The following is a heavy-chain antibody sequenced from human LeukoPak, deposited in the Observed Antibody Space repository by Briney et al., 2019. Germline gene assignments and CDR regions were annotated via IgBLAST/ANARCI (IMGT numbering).Heavy chain of an antibody. CDR3: AKGIYSSGWSYFDY. D-gene: IGHD6-19*01. CDR1: GFTFSNYG. CDR2: IYSGGST. J-gene: IGHJ4*01. V-gene: IGHV3-23*03. Sequence: GGSLRLSCAASGFTFSNYGMTWVRQPPGKGLEGVSVIYSGGSTYYADSVKGRFTISRDNSKNTLYLQMNSLRAEDTAVYYCAKGIYSSGWSYFDYWGHGTLVTVSS.